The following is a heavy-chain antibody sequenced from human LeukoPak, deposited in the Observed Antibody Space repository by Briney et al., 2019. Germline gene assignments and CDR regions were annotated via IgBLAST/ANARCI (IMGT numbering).Heavy chain of an antibody. CDR3: ARARVWFGEL. D-gene: IGHD3-10*01. CDR1: GYSISSGYY. Sequence: SETLSLTCTVSGYSISSGYYWSWIRQPPGKGLEWIGYIYYSGSTNYNPSLKSRVTISVHTSKNQFSLKLSSVTAADTAVYYCARARVWFGELWGQGTLVTVSS. J-gene: IGHJ4*02. V-gene: IGHV4-61*01. CDR2: IYYSGST.